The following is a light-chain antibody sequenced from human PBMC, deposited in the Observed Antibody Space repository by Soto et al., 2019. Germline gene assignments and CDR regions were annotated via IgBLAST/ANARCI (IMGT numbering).Light chain of an antibody. Sequence: EKVLTQSPATLSLSTRERATLSCRSTESVSTYLAWYQQKPGRAPRLLIYDASKRATGIPARFSGSGSGTGFTLTISSLEPEDFAVYYCQQRSKWPITFGQGTRLEIK. CDR2: DAS. CDR3: QQRSKWPIT. CDR1: ESVSTY. V-gene: IGKV3-11*01. J-gene: IGKJ5*01.